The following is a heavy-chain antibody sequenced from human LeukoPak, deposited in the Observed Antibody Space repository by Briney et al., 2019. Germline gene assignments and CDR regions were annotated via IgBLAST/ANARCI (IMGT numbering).Heavy chain of an antibody. D-gene: IGHD1-26*01. Sequence: SETLTLTCTVSGGSISSGSYYWSWIRQPAGKGLEWIGRIYTSGSTNYNPSLKSRVTISVDTSKNQFSLKLSSVTAADTAVYYCARDVSGSYYDGYIQHWGQGTLVTVSS. J-gene: IGHJ1*01. CDR1: GGSISSGSYY. CDR2: IYTSGST. V-gene: IGHV4-61*02. CDR3: ARDVSGSYYDGYIQH.